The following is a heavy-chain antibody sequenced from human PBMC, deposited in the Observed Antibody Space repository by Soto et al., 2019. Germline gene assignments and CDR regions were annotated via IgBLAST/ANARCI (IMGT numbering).Heavy chain of an antibody. V-gene: IGHV3-30-3*01. Sequence: QVQLVESGGGVVQPGRSLRLSCAASGFTFSSYAMHWVRQAPGKGLEWVAVISYDGSNTYYADSVKGRFSSSRDNSKNTLYLQMDSLRAEDTAVYYCARAYEGDYFDYWGQATLVTVSS. J-gene: IGHJ4*02. CDR2: ISYDGSNT. CDR1: GFTFSSYA. D-gene: IGHD3-16*01. CDR3: ARAYEGDYFDY.